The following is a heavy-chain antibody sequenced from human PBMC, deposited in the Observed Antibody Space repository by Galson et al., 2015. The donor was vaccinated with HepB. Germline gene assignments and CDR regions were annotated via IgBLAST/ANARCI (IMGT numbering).Heavy chain of an antibody. CDR2: INHSGST. J-gene: IGHJ4*02. D-gene: IGHD6-6*01. Sequence: ETLSLTCAVYGGSFSGYYWSWIRQPPGKGLEWIGEINHSGSTNYNPSLKSRVTISVDTSKNQFSLKLSSVTAADTAVYYCARTLAARHTIDYWGQGTLVTVSS. CDR3: ARTLAARHTIDY. V-gene: IGHV4-34*01. CDR1: GGSFSGYY.